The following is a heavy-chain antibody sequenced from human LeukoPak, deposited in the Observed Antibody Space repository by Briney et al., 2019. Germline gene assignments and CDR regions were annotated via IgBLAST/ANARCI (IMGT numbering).Heavy chain of an antibody. CDR3: ASDRTGTEAYYYYYGMDV. V-gene: IGHV1-8*01. CDR1: GFTFTSYD. J-gene: IGHJ6*02. D-gene: IGHD3/OR15-3a*01. CDR2: MNPNNGNT. Sequence: ASVKVSCKASGFTFTSYDINWVRQATGQGLEWMGWMNPNNGNTGYAQKFQGRVTMTRNTAISTAYMELSSLRSEDTAVYYCASDRTGTEAYYYYYGMDVWGQGTTVTVSS.